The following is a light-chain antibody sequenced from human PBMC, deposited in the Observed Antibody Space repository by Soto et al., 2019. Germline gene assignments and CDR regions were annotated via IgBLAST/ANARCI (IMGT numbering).Light chain of an antibody. J-gene: IGLJ3*02. CDR1: SSNIGAGYD. CDR3: QSYDSSLSGWV. Sequence: QSVLTQPPSVSGAPGPRVTISCTGSSSNIGAGYDVHWYQQLPGTAPKLLIYGNSNRPSGVPNRFSGSKSGTSASLAITGLQAEDEADYSCQSYDSSLSGWVFGGGTKLTVL. CDR2: GNS. V-gene: IGLV1-40*01.